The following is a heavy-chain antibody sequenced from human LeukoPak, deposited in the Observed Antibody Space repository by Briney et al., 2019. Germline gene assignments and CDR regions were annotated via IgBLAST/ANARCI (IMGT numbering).Heavy chain of an antibody. Sequence: PSETLSLTCAVYGGSFSGYYWSWIRQPPGKGLEWIGEINHSGSTNYNPSLKSRVTISVDTSKNQFSLKLSSVTAADTAVYYCAKVDRNNWFDPWGQGTLVTVSS. V-gene: IGHV4-34*01. CDR3: AKVDRNNWFDP. CDR1: GGSFSGYY. CDR2: INHSGST. J-gene: IGHJ5*02.